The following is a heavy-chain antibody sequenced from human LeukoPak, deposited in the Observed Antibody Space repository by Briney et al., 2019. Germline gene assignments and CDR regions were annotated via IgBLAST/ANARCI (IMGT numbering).Heavy chain of an antibody. V-gene: IGHV3-30*03. CDR2: ISYDGSNK. Sequence: PGGSLRLSCAASGFTFSSYGMHWVRQAPGKGLEWVAVISYDGSNKYYADSVKGRFTISRDNSKNTLYLQMNSLRAEDTAVYYCARDPGAGPDAEYFQHWGQGTLVTVSS. J-gene: IGHJ1*01. D-gene: IGHD3-10*01. CDR1: GFTFSSYG. CDR3: ARDPGAGPDAEYFQH.